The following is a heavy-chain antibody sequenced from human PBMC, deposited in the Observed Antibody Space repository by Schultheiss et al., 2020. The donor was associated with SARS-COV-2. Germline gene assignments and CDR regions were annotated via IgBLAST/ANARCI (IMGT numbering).Heavy chain of an antibody. J-gene: IGHJ4*02. CDR1: GGSFSGYY. CDR3: ARAQSGYGDY. CDR2: IYHSGST. D-gene: IGHD3-3*01. V-gene: IGHV4-34*01. Sequence: SETLSLTCAVYGGSFSGYYWSWIRQPPGKGLEWIGYIYHSGSTYYNPSLKSRVTISVDRSKNQFSLKLSSVTAADTAVYYCARAQSGYGDYWGQGTLVTVSS.